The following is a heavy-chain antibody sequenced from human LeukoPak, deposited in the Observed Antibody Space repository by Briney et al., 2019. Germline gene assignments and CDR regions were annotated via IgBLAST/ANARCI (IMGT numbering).Heavy chain of an antibody. D-gene: IGHD6-25*01. J-gene: IGHJ2*01. CDR3: ARGSRLYWYFDL. CDR1: GGSFSGYY. CDR2: INHSGST. V-gene: IGHV4-34*01. Sequence: PSETLSLTCAVYGGSFSGYYWSWIRQPPGKGLEWIGEINHSGSTNYNPSLKSRVTISVDTSKNQFSLKLSSVTAADTAVYYCARGSRLYWYFDLWGRGTLVTVSS.